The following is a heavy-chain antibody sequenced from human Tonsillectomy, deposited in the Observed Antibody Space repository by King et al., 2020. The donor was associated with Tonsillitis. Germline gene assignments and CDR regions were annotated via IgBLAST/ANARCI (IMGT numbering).Heavy chain of an antibody. CDR2: IWYDGSNK. CDR3: AREAYNCNGVNY. Sequence: VQLVESGGGVVQPGRSLRLSCAASGFTFSSYGMHWVRQAPGKGLEWVAVIWYDGSNKYYAESVKGRFTISRDNSKYTLFLQMNRLRADDAAVYYCAREAYNCNGVNYWGQGTLVTVSS. J-gene: IGHJ4*02. CDR1: GFTFSSYG. D-gene: IGHD1-20*01. V-gene: IGHV3-33*01.